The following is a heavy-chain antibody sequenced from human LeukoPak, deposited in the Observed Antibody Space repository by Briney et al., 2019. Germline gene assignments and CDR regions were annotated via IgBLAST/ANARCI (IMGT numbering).Heavy chain of an antibody. CDR3: AKARDYYSYYMDV. D-gene: IGHD5-12*01. Sequence: GGSLRLSCAASGFTFNSYAMSWVRHAPGKGLEWVSAITGTGGSTYYADSVKGRFTISRDNSKNTLYLQMNSLRAEDTAVYYCAKARDYYSYYMDVWGKGTTVSVCS. CDR1: GFTFNSYA. CDR2: ITGTGGST. J-gene: IGHJ6*03. V-gene: IGHV3-23*01.